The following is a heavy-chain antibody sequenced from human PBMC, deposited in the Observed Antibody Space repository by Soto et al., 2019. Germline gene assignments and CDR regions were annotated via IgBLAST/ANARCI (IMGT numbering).Heavy chain of an antibody. D-gene: IGHD2-15*01. V-gene: IGHV1-8*01. CDR3: ARRAGSYYFDP. CDR1: GYTFTSYD. CDR2: MSLNIVYT. Sequence: GASVKVSCKASGYTFTSYDINWVRQATGQGLEWMGYMSLNIVYTVYAQKFQGRLTMTRNTSISTAYMELTNLRSEDTAVYYCARRAGSYYFDPWGQGTLVTVSS. J-gene: IGHJ4*02.